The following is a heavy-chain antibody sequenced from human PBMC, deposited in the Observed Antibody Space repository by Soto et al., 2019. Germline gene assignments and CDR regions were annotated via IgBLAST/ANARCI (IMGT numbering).Heavy chain of an antibody. CDR3: ASPGRDWGALHY. CDR1: NDSISTYY. J-gene: IGHJ4*02. CDR2: IYYSGST. Sequence: QVQLQESGPGLVKPSETLSLTCTVSNDSISTYYWTWIRQPPGKGLEWIGFIYYSGSTNYNPSLQSRVTISVDTSKNQCSLKMNSVTAAATAVYYCASPGRDWGALHYWGQGTLVSVSS. D-gene: IGHD7-27*01. V-gene: IGHV4-59*08.